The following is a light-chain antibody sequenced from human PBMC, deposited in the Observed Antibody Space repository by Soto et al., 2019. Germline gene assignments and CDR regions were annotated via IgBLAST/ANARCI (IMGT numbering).Light chain of an antibody. V-gene: IGKV3D-15*01. J-gene: IGKJ1*01. CDR1: QSVSSR. CDR3: QQYNNWPPVT. Sequence: ILMTQSPATLSVSPGERVTLSCRASQSVSSRLAWYHQKPGQSPRLLIYGASSRATGIPDRVSGSGSGTEFTLTISSLQSEDFAVYYCQQYNNWPPVTFGQGTKVDIK. CDR2: GAS.